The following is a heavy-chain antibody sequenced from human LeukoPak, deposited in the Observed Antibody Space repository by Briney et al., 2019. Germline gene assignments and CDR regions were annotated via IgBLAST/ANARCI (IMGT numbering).Heavy chain of an antibody. J-gene: IGHJ6*02. CDR1: GYTLTELS. D-gene: IGHD3-3*01. CDR3: ATSTIFGVDPPYYYYGMGV. Sequence: ASVKVSCKVSGYTLTELSMHWVRQAPGKGLEWMGGFDPEDGETIYAQKFQGRVTMTEDTSTDTAYMELSSLRSEDTAVYYCATSTIFGVDPPYYYYGMGVWGQGTTVTVSS. CDR2: FDPEDGET. V-gene: IGHV1-24*01.